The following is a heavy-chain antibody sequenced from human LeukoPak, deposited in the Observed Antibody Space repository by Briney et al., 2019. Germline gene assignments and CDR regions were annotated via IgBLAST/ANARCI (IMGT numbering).Heavy chain of an antibody. CDR2: INAGNGNT. D-gene: IGHD2-2*01. CDR3: ARTGGVIVVVPADAYWFDP. J-gene: IGHJ5*02. CDR1: GYTFTSYA. Sequence: ASGKVSCKASGYTFTSYAMHWVGQAPGQRLGWMGWINAGNGNTKYSQKFQGRVTITRATSASTAYMELSSLRSEDTAVYYCARTGGVIVVVPADAYWFDPWGQGTLVTVSS. V-gene: IGHV1-3*01.